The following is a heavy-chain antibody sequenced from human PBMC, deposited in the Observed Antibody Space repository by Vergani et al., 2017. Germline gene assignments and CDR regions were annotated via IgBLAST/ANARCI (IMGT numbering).Heavy chain of an antibody. CDR1: GYTFTNYP. V-gene: IGHV7-4-1*02. J-gene: IGHJ6*02. CDR3: ARGRQWRLTEYLYGMDV. D-gene: IGHD6-19*01. Sequence: QVQLLQSGSELKKPGASVRISCEASGYTFTNYPLIWVRQATGQGLEFMGWINTNSGNPTYAPGFTGRFVFSLDTSVSTAYLQISGLKAEDSAVYYCARGRQWRLTEYLYGMDVWGQGTTVTVSS. CDR2: INTNSGNP.